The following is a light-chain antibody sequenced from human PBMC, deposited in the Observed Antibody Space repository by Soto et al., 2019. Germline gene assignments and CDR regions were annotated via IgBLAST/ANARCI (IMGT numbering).Light chain of an antibody. CDR1: QSVFSS. CDR3: QQYRHWPLT. V-gene: IGKV3-11*01. Sequence: ETVLTQSPATLSLSPGERASLSCRASQSVFSSLAWYQQKPGQAPRLLISDASNRAAGIPARFSGSGSGTDFTLTISSLEPEDFAVYYCQQYRHWPLTFGGGTKVEIK. J-gene: IGKJ4*01. CDR2: DAS.